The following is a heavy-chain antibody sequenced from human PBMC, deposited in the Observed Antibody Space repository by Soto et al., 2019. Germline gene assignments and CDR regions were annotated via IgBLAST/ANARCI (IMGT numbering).Heavy chain of an antibody. CDR1: GGSFNSYY. D-gene: IGHD6-19*01. Sequence: QVQLQESGPGLVKPSETLSLACPVSGGSFNSYYWSWIRQPPGKGLEWIGYIYYSGTTNYNPSLKSRVTISVDTSKDQFSLKLTSVTAADTAVYYCARGGWSLDFWGQGTLVTVSS. CDR3: ARGGWSLDF. J-gene: IGHJ4*02. CDR2: IYYSGTT. V-gene: IGHV4-59*01.